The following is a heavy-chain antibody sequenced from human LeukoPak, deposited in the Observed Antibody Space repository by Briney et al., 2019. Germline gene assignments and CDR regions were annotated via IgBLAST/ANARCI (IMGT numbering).Heavy chain of an antibody. CDR1: GGSVSSSDYY. CDR2: VYHTGTT. J-gene: IGHJ4*02. V-gene: IGHV4-39*02. D-gene: IGHD3-9*01. CDR3: ARLTRCSTSCYFDY. Sequence: PSETLSLTCTVSGGSVSSSDYYWTWVRQTPGKGLEWRGSVYHTGTTYYTSSLNSRLTISVDTSKSLFSLRLRSVTAADTAMYYCARLTRCSTSCYFDYWGQGILVTVSS.